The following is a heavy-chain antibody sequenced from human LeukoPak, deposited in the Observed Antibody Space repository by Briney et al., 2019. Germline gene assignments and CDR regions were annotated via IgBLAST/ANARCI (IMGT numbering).Heavy chain of an antibody. CDR2: ISGRGRST. CDR3: AKRIEGRADDVFDI. CDR1: GFSFSVYV. V-gene: IGHV3-23*01. J-gene: IGHJ3*02. Sequence: GGSLRLSCAASGFSFSVYVMSWVRQAPGQGLEWVSNISGRGRSTYSADSVKGRFTSSRDNAKNTLYLQMNNLKAEDTAIYYCAKRIEGRADDVFDIWGQGTMVTVSS.